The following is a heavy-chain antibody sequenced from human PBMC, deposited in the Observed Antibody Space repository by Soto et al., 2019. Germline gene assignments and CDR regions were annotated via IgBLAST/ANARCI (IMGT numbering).Heavy chain of an antibody. CDR2: IIPIFGTA. D-gene: IGHD2-15*01. Sequence: RGSVKVSCKASGGTFSSYSISWVRQAPGQGLEWMGGIIPIFGTANYAQKFQGRVTITADKSTSTAYMELSSLRSEDTAVYYCASLISGGSCYWGQGTLVTVSS. V-gene: IGHV1-69*06. CDR3: ASLISGGSCY. CDR1: GGTFSSYS. J-gene: IGHJ4*02.